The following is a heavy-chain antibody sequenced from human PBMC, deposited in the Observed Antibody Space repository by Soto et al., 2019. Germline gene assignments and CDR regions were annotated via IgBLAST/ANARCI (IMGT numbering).Heavy chain of an antibody. J-gene: IGHJ4*02. V-gene: IGHV4-4*02. D-gene: IGHD3-3*01. CDR1: GVSISSGNW. Sequence: SATLSLTCAVSGVSISSGNWWSWVRQPPGKGLEFIGEIHHSGSANYNPSLKSRLSMSVDKSKNQFSLNLGSVSAADTAVYYCARYRAASGTYYFDNWGLGTLVTVSS. CDR3: ARYRAASGTYYFDN. CDR2: IHHSGSA.